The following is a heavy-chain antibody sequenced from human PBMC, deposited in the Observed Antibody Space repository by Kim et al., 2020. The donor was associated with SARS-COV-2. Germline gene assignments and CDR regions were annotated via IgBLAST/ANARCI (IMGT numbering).Heavy chain of an antibody. Sequence: GGSLRLSCAASGFTFSSYGMHWVRQAPGKGLEWVAVISYDGSNKYYADSVKGRFTISRDNSKNTLYLQMNSLRAEDTAVYYCAKDRRYYDILTGYLTPNYYYYYGMDVWGQGTTVTVSS. CDR3: AKDRRYYDILTGYLTPNYYYYYGMDV. D-gene: IGHD3-9*01. CDR1: GFTFSSYG. J-gene: IGHJ6*02. CDR2: ISYDGSNK. V-gene: IGHV3-30*18.